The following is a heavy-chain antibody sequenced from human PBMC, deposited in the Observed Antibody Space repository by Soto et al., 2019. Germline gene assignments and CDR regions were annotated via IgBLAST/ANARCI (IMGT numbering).Heavy chain of an antibody. V-gene: IGHV1-69*06. Sequence: ASVKVSCKASGGTFSSYAISWVRQAPGQGLEWMGGIIPIFGTANYAQKFQGRVTITADKSKNTLYLQMNSLRAEDTAVYYCARDYYDSSGYSLYDAFDIWGQGTMVTVSS. D-gene: IGHD3-22*01. CDR3: ARDYYDSSGYSLYDAFDI. CDR2: IIPIFGTA. CDR1: GGTFSSYA. J-gene: IGHJ3*02.